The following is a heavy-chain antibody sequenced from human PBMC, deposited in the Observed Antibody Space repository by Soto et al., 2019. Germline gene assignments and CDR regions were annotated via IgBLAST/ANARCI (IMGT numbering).Heavy chain of an antibody. CDR1: GYNLTAPA. J-gene: IGHJ6*02. Sequence: ASVKVSCKGSGYNLTAPATHCLRQAPGQRLEWMVWINGGKDNTKYPPTFQGRLTITRDTSASTAYMELSSRRLQDTAVYYCARGDIAVIEVNYDDSDMDVWGQGTRVTVSS. CDR2: INGGKDNT. V-gene: IGHV1-3*01. CDR3: ARGDIAVIEVNYDDSDMDV. D-gene: IGHD6-19*01.